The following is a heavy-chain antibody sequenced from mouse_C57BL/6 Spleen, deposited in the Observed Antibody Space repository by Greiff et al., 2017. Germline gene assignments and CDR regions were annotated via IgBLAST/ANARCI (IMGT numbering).Heavy chain of an antibody. Sequence: QVQLQQPGAELMKPGASVKLSCKATGYTFTGYWIEWVKQRPGHGLEWIGEILPGSGSTNYNEKFKGKATFTADKASNTAYMQLSSLTTEDSAIYYCARAPRWGVGGYFGYWGQGTTLTVSS. D-gene: IGHD1-1*02. V-gene: IGHV1-9*01. CDR2: ILPGSGST. CDR3: ARAPRWGVGGYFGY. J-gene: IGHJ2*01. CDR1: GYTFTGYW.